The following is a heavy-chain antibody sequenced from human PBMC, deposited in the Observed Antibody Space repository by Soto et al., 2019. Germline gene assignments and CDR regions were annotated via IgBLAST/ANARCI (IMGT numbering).Heavy chain of an antibody. Sequence: QVQLVESGGGVVQPGRSLRLSCAASGFTFSSYGMHWVRQAPGKGLEWVAVIWYDGSNKYYADSVKGRFTISRDNSKNXLYLQRNSLRAEDTAVYYCARDRLWVGNDWDWYFDLWGRGTLVTVSS. J-gene: IGHJ2*01. CDR1: GFTFSSYG. CDR2: IWYDGSNK. V-gene: IGHV3-33*01. D-gene: IGHD1-1*01. CDR3: ARDRLWVGNDWDWYFDL.